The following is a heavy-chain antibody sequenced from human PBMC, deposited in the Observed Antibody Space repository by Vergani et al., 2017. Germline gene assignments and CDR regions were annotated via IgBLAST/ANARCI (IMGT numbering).Heavy chain of an antibody. J-gene: IGHJ4*02. Sequence: QVQLQESGPGLVKPSETLSLTCPVSGGSISSYYWRWLRQPPGKGLEWIGYIYYSGSTNYNPSLKSRVTISVDTSKNQFSLKLSSVTAADTAVYYCARDSCSSTIFLRDTYYFDYWGQGTLVTVSS. CDR3: ARDSCSSTIFLRDTYYFDY. CDR2: IYYSGST. CDR1: GGSISSYY. D-gene: IGHD2-2*01. V-gene: IGHV4-59*01.